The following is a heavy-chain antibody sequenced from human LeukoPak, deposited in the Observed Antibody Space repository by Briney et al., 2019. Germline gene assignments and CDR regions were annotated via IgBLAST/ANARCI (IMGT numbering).Heavy chain of an antibody. J-gene: IGHJ4*02. Sequence: GGALRLSCAASGFTFDDYGMSWVRQAPGKGLEWVSGINWNGRSTDYADSVKGRFTISRDNAKNSLYLQMNSLRAEDTALYYCARAWADPFDYWGQGTLVTVSS. D-gene: IGHD1-26*01. V-gene: IGHV3-20*04. CDR2: INWNGRST. CDR3: ARAWADPFDY. CDR1: GFTFDDYG.